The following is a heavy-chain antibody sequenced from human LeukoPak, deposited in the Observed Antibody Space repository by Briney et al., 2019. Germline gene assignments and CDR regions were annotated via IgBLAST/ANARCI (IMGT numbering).Heavy chain of an antibody. D-gene: IGHD3-10*01. CDR3: TGRYYYGSGSYYDY. V-gene: IGHV3-64*01. CDR1: GFTFSSFA. Sequence: GGSLRLSCVVSGFTFSSFAMHWVRQAPGKGLEYVSGIGSNGGTTYYANSVKGRFTISRDNSKNTLYLQMGSLRAEDMAVYYCTGRYYYGSGSYYDYWGQGTLVTVSS. J-gene: IGHJ4*02. CDR2: IGSNGGTT.